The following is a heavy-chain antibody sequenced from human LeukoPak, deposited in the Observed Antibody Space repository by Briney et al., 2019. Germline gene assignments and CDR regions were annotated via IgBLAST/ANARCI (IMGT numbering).Heavy chain of an antibody. CDR3: ARDGGFRYGPFDF. CDR1: GLTLNANY. CDR2: IFRPGDT. Sequence: PGGPLRLSCRLSGLTLNANYMNWVRQAPGKGLEWVSVIFRPGDTFYADFVKGRFTISRDESKNIVYLQMDSLRVEDTAVYYCARDGGFRYGPFDFWGQGTLVTVSS. J-gene: IGHJ4*02. V-gene: IGHV3-66*01. D-gene: IGHD5-18*01.